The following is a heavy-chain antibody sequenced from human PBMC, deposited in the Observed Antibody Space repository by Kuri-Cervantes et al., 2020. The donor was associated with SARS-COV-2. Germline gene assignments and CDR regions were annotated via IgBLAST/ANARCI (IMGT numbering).Heavy chain of an antibody. CDR1: GGSISGYY. V-gene: IGHV4-59*01. Sequence: ESLKISCIVSGGSISGYYWSWMRQPPGKGLEWIGNIHYSGSTNYNTSLDSRVTISVDTSKNQLSLILSSVTAADAAVYYCARGLVPAAVPPDTVPRALYGMDVWGQGTTVTVSS. J-gene: IGHJ6*02. D-gene: IGHD2-2*01. CDR2: IHYSGST. CDR3: ARGLVPAAVPPDTVPRALYGMDV.